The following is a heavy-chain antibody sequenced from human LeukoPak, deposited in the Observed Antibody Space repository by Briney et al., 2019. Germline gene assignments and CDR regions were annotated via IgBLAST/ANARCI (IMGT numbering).Heavy chain of an antibody. D-gene: IGHD1-1*01. J-gene: IGHJ4*02. CDR1: GYTFTGYY. V-gene: IGHV1-2*02. CDR2: INPNSGGT. CDR3: AGTLGVYWNGDY. Sequence: ASVKVSCKASGYTFTGYYMHWVRQAPGQGLEWMGWINPNSGGTNYAQKFQGRVTMTRDTSISTAYMELSRLRSDDTAVYYCAGTLGVYWNGDYWGQGTLVTVSS.